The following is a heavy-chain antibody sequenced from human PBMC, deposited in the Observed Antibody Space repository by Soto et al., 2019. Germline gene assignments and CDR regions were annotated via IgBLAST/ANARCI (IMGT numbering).Heavy chain of an antibody. CDR2: IKGDGSEK. D-gene: IGHD6-6*01. CDR3: AREREPRLSDH. V-gene: IGHV3-7*03. Sequence: LRLSCAASGFTFNRFWMNWVRQAQGKGLEWVATIKGDGSEKQYADAVKGRFTVSRDNAKNLVYLQMDSLRAEDTALYYCAREREPRLSDHWGQGTLVTVSS. J-gene: IGHJ4*02. CDR1: GFTFNRFW.